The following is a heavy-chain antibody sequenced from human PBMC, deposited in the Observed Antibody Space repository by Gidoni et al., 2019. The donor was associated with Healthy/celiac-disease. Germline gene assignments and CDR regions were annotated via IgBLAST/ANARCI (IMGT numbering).Heavy chain of an antibody. Sequence: QVQLVESGGGVVQPGRSLRLSCAASGFTFSNYGMHWVRLTPGKGLEWVAVIWYDGSNKYYADSVKGRFTISRDNSKTTLYLQMNSLRAEDTAVYYCARESDDYGDYQGSGWFDPWGQGTLVTVSS. J-gene: IGHJ5*02. CDR1: GFTFSNYG. CDR2: IWYDGSNK. CDR3: ARESDDYGDYQGSGWFDP. D-gene: IGHD4-17*01. V-gene: IGHV3-33*01.